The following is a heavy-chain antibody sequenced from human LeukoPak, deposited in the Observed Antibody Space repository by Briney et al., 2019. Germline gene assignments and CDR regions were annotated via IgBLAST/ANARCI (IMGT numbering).Heavy chain of an antibody. CDR2: INSDGSST. CDR3: ARGHDYGDY. CDR1: GFTFSGYW. V-gene: IGHV3-74*01. Sequence: GGSLRLSCAASGFTFSGYWMHWVRQAPGKGLVWVSRINSDGSSTKYADSVKGRFTISRDNAKNMLYLQVNSLRVEDTAVYYRARGHDYGDYWGQGTLVTVSS. J-gene: IGHJ4*02.